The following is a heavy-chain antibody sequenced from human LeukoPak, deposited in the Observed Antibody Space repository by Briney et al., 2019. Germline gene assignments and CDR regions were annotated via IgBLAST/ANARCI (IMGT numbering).Heavy chain of an antibody. CDR3: ATWIDSSGYYYAPYFGY. V-gene: IGHV1-24*01. J-gene: IGHJ4*02. CDR1: GYTLTELS. D-gene: IGHD3-22*01. CDR2: FDPEDGET. Sequence: ASVKVSCKVSGYTLTELSMHWVRQAPGKGLEWMGGFDPEDGETIYAQKFQGRVTMTEDTSTDTAYMELSSLRSEDTAVYYCATWIDSSGYYYAPYFGYWGQGTLVTVSS.